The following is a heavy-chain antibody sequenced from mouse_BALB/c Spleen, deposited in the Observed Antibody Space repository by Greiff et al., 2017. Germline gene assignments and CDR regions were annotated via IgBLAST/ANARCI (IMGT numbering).Heavy chain of an antibody. CDR3: ARHDPAWGY. V-gene: IGHV5-12-1*01. CDR2: ISSGGGST. CDR1: GFAFSSYD. D-gene: IGHD4-1*01. J-gene: IGHJ2*01. Sequence: EVKLMESGGGLVKPGGSLKLSCAASGFAFSSYDMSWVRQTPEKRLEWVAYISSGGGSTYYPDTVKGRFTISRDNAKNTLYLQMSSLKSEDTAMYYCARHDPAWGYWGQGTTLTVSS.